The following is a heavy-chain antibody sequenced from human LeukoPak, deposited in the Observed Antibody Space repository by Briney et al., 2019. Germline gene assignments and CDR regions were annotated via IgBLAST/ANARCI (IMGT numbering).Heavy chain of an antibody. V-gene: IGHV4-34*01. CDR1: GGSFSGYY. J-gene: IGHJ4*02. D-gene: IGHD4-23*01. CDR2: INHSGST. Sequence: EPSETLSLACAVYGGSFSGYYWSWIRQPPGKGLEWIGEINHSGSTNYNPSLKSRVTISVDTSKNQFSLKLSSVTAADTAVYYCARPTSRWSIDYWGQGTLVTVSS. CDR3: ARPTSRWSIDY.